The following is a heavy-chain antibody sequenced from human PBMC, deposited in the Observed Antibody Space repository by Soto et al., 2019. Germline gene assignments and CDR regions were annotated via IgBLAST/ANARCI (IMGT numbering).Heavy chain of an antibody. CDR2: ISGSSSYI. CDR3: ARDHQWYSNLRGGAFDI. D-gene: IGHD4-4*01. CDR1: GFTFSSYS. V-gene: IGHV3-21*01. J-gene: IGHJ3*02. Sequence: EVQLVESGGGLVKPGGSLRLSCAASGFTFSSYSMNWVRQAPGKGLEWVSSISGSSSYIYYADSVKGRFTISRDNAKNSLYLQMKRLRAKDTAVYYCARDHQWYSNLRGGAFDIWGQGTMVTVSS.